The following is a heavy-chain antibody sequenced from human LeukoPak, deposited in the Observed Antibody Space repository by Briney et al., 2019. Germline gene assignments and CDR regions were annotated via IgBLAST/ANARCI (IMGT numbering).Heavy chain of an antibody. CDR2: IYSGGST. D-gene: IGHD1-26*01. V-gene: IGHV3-53*01. Sequence: GGSLRLSCAASGFTVSSNYMSWVRQAPGKGLQWVSIIYSGGSTYYADSVKGRFTISRDNAKNSLYLQMNSLRAEDTALYYCASSGSYWGDYYYMDVWGKGTTVTVSS. CDR1: GFTVSSNY. CDR3: ASSGSYWGDYYYMDV. J-gene: IGHJ6*03.